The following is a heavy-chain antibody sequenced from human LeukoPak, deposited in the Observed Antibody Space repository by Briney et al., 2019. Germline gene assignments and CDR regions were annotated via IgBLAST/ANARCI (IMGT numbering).Heavy chain of an antibody. V-gene: IGHV3-30-3*01. CDR1: GFTFSSYA. CDR2: ISYDGSNK. J-gene: IGHJ4*02. Sequence: GRSLRLSCAASGFTFSSYAMHWVRQAPGKGLEWVAVISYDGSNKYYADSVKGRFTISRDNSKNTLYLQMNSLRAEDTAVYYCARALAYSSGWFDYWGQGTLVTVSS. CDR3: ARALAYSSGWFDY. D-gene: IGHD6-19*01.